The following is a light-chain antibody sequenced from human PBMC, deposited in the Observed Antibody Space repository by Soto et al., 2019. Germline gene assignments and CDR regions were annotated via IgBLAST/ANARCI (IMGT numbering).Light chain of an antibody. Sequence: QSALTQPASVSGSPGQSITMSCTGTSSDVGGYNYVSWYQHHPGKAPKLIIYEVSNRPSGVSNRFSGSKSGNTASLTISGLQAEDEADYYCNSYTSKSTGVFGTGTKVTVL. V-gene: IGLV2-14*01. CDR2: EVS. CDR1: SSDVGGYNY. J-gene: IGLJ1*01. CDR3: NSYTSKSTGV.